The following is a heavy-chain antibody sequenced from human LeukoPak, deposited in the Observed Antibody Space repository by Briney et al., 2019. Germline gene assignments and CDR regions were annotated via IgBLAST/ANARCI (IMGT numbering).Heavy chain of an antibody. CDR2: ISSRGNSI. Sequence: GGSLRLSCAASGFTFSGYWMSWVRQTPGKGLEWVSHISSRGNSIYYADSVQGRFTISRDNARNSLYLQMNSLRAEDTAVYYCARDRLPDRRYSSGPNSFDIWGQGTMVTVSS. D-gene: IGHD6-25*01. CDR1: GFTFSGYW. CDR3: ARDRLPDRRYSSGPNSFDI. J-gene: IGHJ3*02. V-gene: IGHV3-11*01.